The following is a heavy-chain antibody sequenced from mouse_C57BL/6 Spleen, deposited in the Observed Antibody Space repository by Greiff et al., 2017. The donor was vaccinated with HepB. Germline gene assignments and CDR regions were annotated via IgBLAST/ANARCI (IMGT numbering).Heavy chain of an antibody. CDR1: GYTFTSYT. J-gene: IGHJ2*01. D-gene: IGHD1-1*01. Sequence: QVQLQQSGAELARPGASVKMSCKASGYTFTSYTMHWVKQRPGQGLEWIGYINPSSGYTKYNQKFKDKATLTADKSSSTAYMQLSSLTSEDSAVYYCGRRDITTVVATDYWGQGTTLTVSS. CDR3: GRRDITTVVATDY. CDR2: INPSSGYT. V-gene: IGHV1-4*01.